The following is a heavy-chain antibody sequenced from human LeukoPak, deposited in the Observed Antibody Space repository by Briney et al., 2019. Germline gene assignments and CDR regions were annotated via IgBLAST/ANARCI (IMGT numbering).Heavy chain of an antibody. CDR3: ARHDYGDHVGAFDI. J-gene: IGHJ3*02. CDR2: IIPIFGTA. D-gene: IGHD4-17*01. Sequence: GASVKVSCKASGGTFSSYAISWVRQAPGQGLEWMGGIIPIFGTANYAQKFQGRVTITTDESTSTAYMELSSLRSEDTAVYYCARHDYGDHVGAFDIWGQGTMVTVSS. CDR1: GGTFSSYA. V-gene: IGHV1-69*05.